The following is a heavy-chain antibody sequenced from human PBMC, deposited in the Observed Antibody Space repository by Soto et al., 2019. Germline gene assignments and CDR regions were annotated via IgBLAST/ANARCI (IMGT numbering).Heavy chain of an antibody. V-gene: IGHV3-33*01. CDR3: ARAPRDYDSSGYFLY. Sequence: PGGSLRLSCAASGCTLSSYGMHWVRQAPGKGLEWVAVIWYDGSNKYYADSVKGRFTISRDNSKNTLYLQMNSLRAEDTAVYYCARAPRDYDSSGYFLYWGQGTLVTVS. CDR2: IWYDGSNK. D-gene: IGHD3-22*01. CDR1: GCTLSSYG. J-gene: IGHJ4*02.